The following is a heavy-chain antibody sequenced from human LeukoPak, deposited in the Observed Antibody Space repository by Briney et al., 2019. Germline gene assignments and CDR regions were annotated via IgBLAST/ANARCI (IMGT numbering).Heavy chain of an antibody. CDR3: ARDPKTSSSWYSYYYYGMDV. CDR2: ISGSGGST. CDR1: GFTFSSYA. D-gene: IGHD6-13*01. J-gene: IGHJ6*02. Sequence: GGSLRLSCAASGFTFSSYAMSWVRQAPGKGLEWVSAISGSGGSTYYADSVKGRFTISRDNSKNTLYLQMNSLRAEDTAVYYCARDPKTSSSWYSYYYYGMDVWGQGTTVTVSS. V-gene: IGHV3-23*01.